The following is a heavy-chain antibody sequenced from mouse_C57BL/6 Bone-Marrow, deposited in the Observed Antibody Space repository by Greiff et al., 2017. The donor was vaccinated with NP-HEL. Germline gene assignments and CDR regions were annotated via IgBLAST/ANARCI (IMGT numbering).Heavy chain of an antibody. Sequence: EVMLVESEGGLVQPGSSMKLSCTASGFTFSDYYMAWVRQVPEKGLEWVANINYDGSSSYYLDSLKSRFIISRDNAKNILYLQMSSLKSEDTATYYSARDRNPLGNAMDYWGQGTAVTVSS. CDR2: INYDGSSS. CDR1: GFTFSDYY. CDR3: ARDRNPLGNAMDY. D-gene: IGHD2-10*02. V-gene: IGHV5-16*01. J-gene: IGHJ4*01.